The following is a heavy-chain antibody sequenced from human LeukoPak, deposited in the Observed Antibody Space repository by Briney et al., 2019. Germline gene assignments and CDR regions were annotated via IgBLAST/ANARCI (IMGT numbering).Heavy chain of an antibody. CDR1: GFTFSSYA. D-gene: IGHD3-22*01. CDR3: AKDFIYDSLDY. J-gene: IGHJ4*02. CDR2: ISGSGGST. Sequence: KAGGSLRLSCAASGFTFSSYAMSWVREAPGKGLEWVSAISGSGGSTYYADSVKGRFTISRDNSKNTLYLQMNSLRAEDTAVYYCAKDFIYDSLDYWGQGTLVTVSS. V-gene: IGHV3-23*01.